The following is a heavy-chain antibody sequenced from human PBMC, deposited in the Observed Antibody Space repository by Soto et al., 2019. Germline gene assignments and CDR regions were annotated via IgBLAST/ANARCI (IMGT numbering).Heavy chain of an antibody. V-gene: IGHV1-24*01. CDR2: FDDEDGET. D-gene: IGHD6-19*01. CDR3: ATNRSSGCYSGY. CDR1: VYTLTELS. Sequence: AAVKCSFKVSVYTLTELSMHWVRQAPGKVLDCIGGFDDEDGETIYAQNFQGRVTMTEDTSTDTAYMELSSLRSEDTAVYYCATNRSSGCYSGYWGHGTLVTVSS. J-gene: IGHJ4*01.